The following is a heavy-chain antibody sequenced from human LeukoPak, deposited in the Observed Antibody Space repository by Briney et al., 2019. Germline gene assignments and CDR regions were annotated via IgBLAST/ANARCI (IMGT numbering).Heavy chain of an antibody. D-gene: IGHD2-8*01. V-gene: IGHV3-23*01. CDR2: ISGAGDIA. CDR3: AKVKSSLILIGA. J-gene: IGHJ5*02. Sequence: PGGSLRLSCAASGFLFSRCAMSWVRQAPGKGLEWVSSISGAGDIAHYAESVKGRFTISRDNSGNTLYVQMDSLRAEDTAVYYCAKVKSSLILIGAWGQGTLVTVSS. CDR1: GFLFSRCA.